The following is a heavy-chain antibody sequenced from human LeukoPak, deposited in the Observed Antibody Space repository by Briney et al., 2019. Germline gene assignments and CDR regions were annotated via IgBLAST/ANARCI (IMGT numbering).Heavy chain of an antibody. CDR3: ARDRIVGATFDY. Sequence: GGSLRLSCAASGFTFNSYSMNWVRQAPGKGLEWVSSISSSSSYIYFADSVKGRFTISRDNAKNSLSLQMNSLRAEDTAVYYCARDRIVGATFDYWGQGTLVTVPS. J-gene: IGHJ4*02. CDR1: GFTFNSYS. V-gene: IGHV3-21*01. CDR2: ISSSSSYI. D-gene: IGHD1-26*01.